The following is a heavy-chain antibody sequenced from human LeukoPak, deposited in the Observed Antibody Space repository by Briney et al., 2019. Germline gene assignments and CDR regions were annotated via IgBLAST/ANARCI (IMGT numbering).Heavy chain of an antibody. CDR2: ISGSGSST. D-gene: IGHD3-22*01. Sequence: SGGSLRLSCAASGFTFSSYGMSWVRQAPGKGLEWVSAISGSGSSTYYAASVKGRFTISRDNSKNTLYLQMNSLRAEDTAVYYCARDGYYYDSSAFDIWGQGTMVTVSS. CDR3: ARDGYYYDSSAFDI. J-gene: IGHJ3*02. V-gene: IGHV3-23*01. CDR1: GFTFSSYG.